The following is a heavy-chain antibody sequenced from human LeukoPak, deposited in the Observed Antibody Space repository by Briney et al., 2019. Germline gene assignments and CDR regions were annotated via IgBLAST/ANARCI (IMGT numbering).Heavy chain of an antibody. Sequence: GGSLRLSCAASGFRFSDYYMAWIRQAPGTGLECISYISSNDNTIYYADSLKGRATISRDNAKRSVYLEMNNLRAEDTAVYYCARGLKPFDNWGQGTLVTVSS. V-gene: IGHV3-11*01. CDR2: ISSNDNTI. D-gene: IGHD3-16*01. J-gene: IGHJ5*02. CDR1: GFRFSDYY. CDR3: ARGLKPFDN.